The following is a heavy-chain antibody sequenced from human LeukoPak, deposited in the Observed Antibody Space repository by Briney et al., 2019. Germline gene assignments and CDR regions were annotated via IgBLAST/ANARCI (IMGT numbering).Heavy chain of an antibody. CDR1: GFTFSNYW. Sequence: PGGSLRLSCAGTGFTFSNYWMNWVRQAPGKGLEGVANIKEDGSRINYVDSVKGRFTISRDNAKNSMYLQMDNLRAEDTAVYYCVGSSGWLFDYWGQGILVAVSS. D-gene: IGHD6-19*01. J-gene: IGHJ4*02. CDR2: IKEDGSRI. V-gene: IGHV3-7*01. CDR3: VGSSGWLFDY.